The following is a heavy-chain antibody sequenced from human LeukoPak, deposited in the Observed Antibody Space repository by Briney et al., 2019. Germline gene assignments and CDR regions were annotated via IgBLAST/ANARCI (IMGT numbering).Heavy chain of an antibody. CDR3: AGHPLPTNAFDI. Sequence: SETLSLTCTVSGGSISGYYWSWIRQPPGKGLDYIGYIHYSGSTNYNPSLKSRVTISVDTSKNQFSLKVSSVTAADTAAYYCAGHPLPTNAFDIWGQGTMVTVSS. CDR1: GGSISGYY. V-gene: IGHV4-59*08. J-gene: IGHJ3*02. D-gene: IGHD2-2*01. CDR2: IHYSGST.